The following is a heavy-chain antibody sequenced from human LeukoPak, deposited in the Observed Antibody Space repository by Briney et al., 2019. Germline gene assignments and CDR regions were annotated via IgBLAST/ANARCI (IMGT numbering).Heavy chain of an antibody. D-gene: IGHD2-21*01. J-gene: IGHJ4*02. Sequence: SETLSLTCTVSGGSISSSSYCWGWIRQPPGKGLEWIGSICYSGSTYYNPSLKSRVTISVDTSKNQFSLKLSSVTAADTAVYYCATYSTIQGFDYWGQGTLVTVSS. CDR2: ICYSGST. CDR3: ATYSTIQGFDY. CDR1: GGSISSSSYC. V-gene: IGHV4-39*01.